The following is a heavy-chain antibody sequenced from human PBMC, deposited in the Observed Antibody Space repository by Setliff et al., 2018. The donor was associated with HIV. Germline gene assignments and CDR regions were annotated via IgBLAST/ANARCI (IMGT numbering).Heavy chain of an antibody. CDR3: VREGGRITMVRGVPSGGLDV. CDR2: IYASGST. CDR1: GGSISSGSYY. J-gene: IGHJ6*02. V-gene: IGHV4-61*02. Sequence: SGGSISSGSYYWSWIRQPAEKGLEWIGRIYASGSTNYNPSLRSRVAISVDTSKNHFSLNLSSVTAADTAVYYCVREGGRITMVRGVPSGGLDVWGQGTTVTVSS. D-gene: IGHD3-10*01.